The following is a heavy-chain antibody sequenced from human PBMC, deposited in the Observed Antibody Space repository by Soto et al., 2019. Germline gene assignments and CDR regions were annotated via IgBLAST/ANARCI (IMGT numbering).Heavy chain of an antibody. V-gene: IGHV4-31*03. CDR3: ARAVAVGRHFDY. J-gene: IGHJ4*02. CDR1: GGSISSGGYY. CDR2: IYYSGST. Sequence: SETLSLTCTVFGGSISSGGYYWSWIRQHPGKGLEWIGYIYYSGSTYYNPSLKSRVTISVDTSKNQFSLKLSSVTAADTAVYYCARAVAVGRHFDYWGQGTLVTVSS.